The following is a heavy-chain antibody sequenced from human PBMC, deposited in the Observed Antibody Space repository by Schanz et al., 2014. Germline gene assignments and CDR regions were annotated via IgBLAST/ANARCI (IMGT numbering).Heavy chain of an antibody. CDR2: IIPILGIA. J-gene: IGHJ4*02. D-gene: IGHD3-22*01. Sequence: QVQLVQSGAEVKKPGSSVKVSCKASGGTFSTYTISWVRQAPGQGLEWMGRIIPILGIANYAQNFQGRVTITADKSTSTAYMELTSLRSEDTAVYYCARSNYYDNSDYYNSFDYWGQGTRVTVSS. CDR1: GGTFSTYT. V-gene: IGHV1-69*02. CDR3: ARSNYYDNSDYYNSFDY.